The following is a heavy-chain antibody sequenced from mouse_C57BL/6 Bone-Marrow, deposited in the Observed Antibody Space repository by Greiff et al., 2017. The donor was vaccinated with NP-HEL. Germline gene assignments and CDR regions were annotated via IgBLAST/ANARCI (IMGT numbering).Heavy chain of an antibody. D-gene: IGHD1-1*01. CDR1: GYAFSSSW. Sequence: QVQLQQSGPELVKPGASVKISCKASGYAFSSSWMNWVKQRPGKGLEWIGRIYPGDGDTNYNGKFKGKATLTADKSSSTAYMQLSSLTSEDSAVYFCARSGYYGSSPWWYFDVWGTGTTVTVSS. V-gene: IGHV1-82*01. J-gene: IGHJ1*03. CDR2: IYPGDGDT. CDR3: ARSGYYGSSPWWYFDV.